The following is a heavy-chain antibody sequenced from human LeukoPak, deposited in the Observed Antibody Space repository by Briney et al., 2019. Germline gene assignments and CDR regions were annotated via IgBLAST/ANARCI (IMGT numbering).Heavy chain of an antibody. CDR1: GFTFSSRDW. V-gene: IGHV3-7*03. CDR3: ARRPYCGGDCQYTLGELDY. CDR2: IKQDGSEK. J-gene: IGHJ4*02. Sequence: GGSLRLSCVASGFTFSSRDWMTWVRQAPGKGLEWVANIKQDGSEKNYADSVKGRFTISRDNAKNSLYLQMNSLRAEDTALYYCARRPYCGGDCQYTLGELDYWGQGTMVTVSS. D-gene: IGHD2-21*02.